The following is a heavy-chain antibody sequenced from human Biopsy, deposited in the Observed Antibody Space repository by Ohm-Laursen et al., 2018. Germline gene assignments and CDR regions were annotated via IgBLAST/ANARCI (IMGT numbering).Heavy chain of an antibody. V-gene: IGHV4-61*10. CDR3: ARDLPSSYYYAMDV. CDR1: GASVTSGSYY. CDR2: TYKGGNT. Sequence: GTLSLTCTVSGASVTSGSYYWSWIRQPAGKGLEWNGHTYKGGNTNHNPSLKSRVSMSVDTSKNQLSLTLRSVTAADTAVYYCARDLPSSYYYAMDVWGQGTTVTVSS. J-gene: IGHJ6*02.